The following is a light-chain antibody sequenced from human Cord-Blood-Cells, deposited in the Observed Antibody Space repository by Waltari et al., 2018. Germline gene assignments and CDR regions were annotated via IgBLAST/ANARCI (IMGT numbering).Light chain of an antibody. CDR3: CSYAGSYNWV. V-gene: IGLV2-11*01. CDR1: SSDVGGYNY. CDR2: DVS. Sequence: QSALTKPRSVSGSPGQSVTIPCTGTSSDVGGYNYVSWYQQHPGKAPKLMIYDVSKRPSGVPDRFSGSKSGNTASLTISGLQAEDEADYYCCSYAGSYNWVFGGGTKLTVL. J-gene: IGLJ3*02.